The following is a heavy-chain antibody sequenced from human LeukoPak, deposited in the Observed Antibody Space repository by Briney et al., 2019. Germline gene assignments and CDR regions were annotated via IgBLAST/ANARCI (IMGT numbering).Heavy chain of an antibody. D-gene: IGHD5-24*01. CDR3: ASDTGDGYNLLLDY. V-gene: IGHV1-69*05. J-gene: IGHJ4*02. Sequence: SVKVSCKASGGTFSSYAISWVRQVPGQGLEWMGGIIPIFGTANYAQKFQGRFTITTDESTSTAYMELSSLRSEDTAVYYCASDTGDGYNLLLDYWGQGTLVTVSS. CDR1: GGTFSSYA. CDR2: IIPIFGTA.